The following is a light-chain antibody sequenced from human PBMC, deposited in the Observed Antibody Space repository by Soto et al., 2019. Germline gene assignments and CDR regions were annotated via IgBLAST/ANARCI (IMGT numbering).Light chain of an antibody. CDR1: QSISSY. V-gene: IGKV1-39*01. Sequence: DIQMTQSPSSLSASVGDRVTITCRASQSISSYLNWYQQKPGKAPKLLIYAASSLQSGVPSRFSGSGSATDFALTISGLQPDDFATYYCQQTYSTPRLTFGGGTKV. J-gene: IGKJ4*01. CDR2: AAS. CDR3: QQTYSTPRLT.